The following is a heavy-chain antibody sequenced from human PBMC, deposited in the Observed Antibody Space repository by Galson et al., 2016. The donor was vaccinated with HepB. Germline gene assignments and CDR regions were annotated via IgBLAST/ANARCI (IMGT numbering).Heavy chain of an antibody. Sequence: SLRLSCAASGVTVSINHMGWVRQAPGEGLEWVSVMYNDDNIYYAASVRGRFTISRDSSKNTLILQMNSLRAEDTALYYCGTSQKGWGPDGFDIWGQGTMVTVSS. D-gene: IGHD3-16*01. CDR1: GVTVSINH. V-gene: IGHV3-53*01. CDR2: MYNDDNI. CDR3: GTSQKGWGPDGFDI. J-gene: IGHJ3*02.